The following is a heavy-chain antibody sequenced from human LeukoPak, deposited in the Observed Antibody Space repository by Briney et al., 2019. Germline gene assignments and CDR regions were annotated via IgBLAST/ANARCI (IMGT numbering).Heavy chain of an antibody. CDR1: GFTFSSYS. J-gene: IGHJ6*03. CDR3: ARAYSGATRYMDV. V-gene: IGHV3-48*02. D-gene: IGHD1-26*01. Sequence: GGSLRLSCAASGFTFSSYSMNWVRQAPGKGLEWVSYIISSSNTVYYADSVKGRFTISRDNAKNSLYLQMNSLRDEDTAVYYCARAYSGATRYMDVWGKGTTVTVSS. CDR2: IISSSNTV.